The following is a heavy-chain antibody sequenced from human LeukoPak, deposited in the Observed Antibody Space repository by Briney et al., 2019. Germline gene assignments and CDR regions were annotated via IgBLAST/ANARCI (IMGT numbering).Heavy chain of an antibody. D-gene: IGHD2/OR15-2a*01. CDR2: INHSGST. CDR3: ARVSFPYCYYGMDV. CDR1: GGSFSGYY. J-gene: IGHJ6*02. V-gene: IGHV4-34*01. Sequence: SETLSLTCAVYGGSFSGYYWSWIRQPPGKGLEWIGEINHSGSTNYNPSLKSRVTISVDTSKNQVSLKLRSVTAADTAVYYCARVSFPYCYYGMDVWGQGTTVTVSS.